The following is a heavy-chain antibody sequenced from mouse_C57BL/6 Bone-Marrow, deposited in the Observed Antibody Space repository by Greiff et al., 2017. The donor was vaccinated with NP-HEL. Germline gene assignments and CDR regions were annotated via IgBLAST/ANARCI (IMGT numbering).Heavy chain of an antibody. V-gene: IGHV1-59*01. D-gene: IGHD4-1*01. CDR2: IDPSDSYT. J-gene: IGHJ2*01. CDR3: ARDLGLDY. CDR1: GYTFTSYW. Sequence: QVQLQQPGAELVRPGTSVKLSCKASGYTFTSYWMHWVKQRPGQGLEWIGVIDPSDSYTNYTQKFKGKATLTVDTSSSTAYMQLSSLTSEDAAVYYCARDLGLDYWGQGTTLTVAS.